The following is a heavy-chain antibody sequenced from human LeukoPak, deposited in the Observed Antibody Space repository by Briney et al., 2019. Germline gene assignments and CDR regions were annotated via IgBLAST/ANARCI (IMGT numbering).Heavy chain of an antibody. CDR2: IYYSGST. J-gene: IGHJ3*02. V-gene: IGHV4-39*02. CDR1: GGSISSSSYY. CDR3: ARDCPTYDFWSGYYRGGAFDI. Sequence: SSETLSLTCTVSGGSISSSSYYWGWIRQPPGKGLEWIGSIYYSGSTYYNPSLKSRVTISVDTSKNQFSLKLSSVTAADTAVYYCARDCPTYDFWSGYYRGGAFDIWGQGTMVTVSS. D-gene: IGHD3-3*01.